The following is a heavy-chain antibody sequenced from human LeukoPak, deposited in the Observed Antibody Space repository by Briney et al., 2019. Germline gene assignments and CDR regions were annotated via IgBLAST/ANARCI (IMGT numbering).Heavy chain of an antibody. Sequence: GGSLRLSCAASGFTFSSYGMHWVRQAPGKGLEWVAFIRYDGSNKYYADSVKGRFTISRDNAKNSLYLQMNSLRAEDTAVYYCARENSDYYYMDVWGKGTTVTVSS. CDR2: IRYDGSNK. V-gene: IGHV3-30*02. J-gene: IGHJ6*03. D-gene: IGHD2-21*01. CDR3: ARENSDYYYMDV. CDR1: GFTFSSYG.